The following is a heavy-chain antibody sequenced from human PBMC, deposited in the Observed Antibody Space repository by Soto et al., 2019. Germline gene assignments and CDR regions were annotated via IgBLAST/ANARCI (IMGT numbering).Heavy chain of an antibody. CDR1: GYSISSSNW. CDR3: ARRETQGPIDY. Sequence: SETLSLTCAVSGYSISSSNWWGWIRQPPGKGLEWIGYIYYSGTTYYNPSLKSRVTMSVDTSKNQFSLKLTSVTAVDTAVYYWARRETQGPIDYWGQEPLATAPS. J-gene: IGHJ4*02. CDR2: IYYSGTT. D-gene: IGHD1-26*01. V-gene: IGHV4-28*01.